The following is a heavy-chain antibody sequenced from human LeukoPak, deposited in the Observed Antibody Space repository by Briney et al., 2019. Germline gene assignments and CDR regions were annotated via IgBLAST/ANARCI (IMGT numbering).Heavy chain of an antibody. CDR3: ARDGAYDFWSGYSYYFDY. CDR2: ISAYNGNT. Sequence: ASVKVSCKASGYTFTSYGISWVRQAPGQGLEWMGWISAYNGNTNYAQKFQGRVTMTRDTSISTAYMELSRLRSDDTAVFYCARDGAYDFWSGYSYYFDYWGQGTLVTVSS. CDR1: GYTFTSYG. J-gene: IGHJ4*02. D-gene: IGHD3-3*01. V-gene: IGHV1-18*01.